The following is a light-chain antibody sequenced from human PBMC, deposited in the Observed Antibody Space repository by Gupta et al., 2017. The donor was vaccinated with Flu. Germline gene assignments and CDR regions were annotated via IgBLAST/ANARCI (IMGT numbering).Light chain of an antibody. J-gene: IGLJ3*02. CDR1: SSSTARNN. CDR2: RNN. Sequence: TTTCCGGSSSTARNNVYWCHHHPAAAPNILIYRNNQRPSAVPPRFSGSTSAASAALATIGLRPDDEAYYYCSAADDNPRSLVFGGGTKLTVL. CDR3: SAADDNPRSLV. V-gene: IGLV1-47*01.